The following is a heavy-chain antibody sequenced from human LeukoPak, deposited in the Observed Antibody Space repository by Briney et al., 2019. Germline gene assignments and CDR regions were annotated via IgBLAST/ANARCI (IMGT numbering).Heavy chain of an antibody. CDR3: ARDRLQLQS. CDR1: GGSFSGYY. CDR2: INHSGNT. V-gene: IGHV4-34*01. J-gene: IGHJ5*02. D-gene: IGHD5-24*01. Sequence: SETLSLTCAVYGGSFSGYYWSWIRQPPGKGLEWFGEINHSGNTNYNPSLKSRVTISVDTSKNQFSLKLSSVTAADTAVYYCARDRLQLQSWGQGTLVTVSS.